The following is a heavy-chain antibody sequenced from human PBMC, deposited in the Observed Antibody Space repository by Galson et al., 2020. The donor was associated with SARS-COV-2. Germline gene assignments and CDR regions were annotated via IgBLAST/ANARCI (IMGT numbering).Heavy chain of an antibody. CDR2: ISAYNGNT. CDR1: GYTFTSYG. D-gene: IGHD5-12*01. J-gene: IGHJ6*02. Sequence: GESLKISCKASGYTFTSYGISWVRQAPGQGLEWMGWISAYNGNTNYAQKLQGRVTMTTDTSTSTAYMELRSLRSDDTAVYYCARGNVDNPYYYYGMDVWGQGTTVTVSS. CDR3: ARGNVDNPYYYYGMDV. V-gene: IGHV1-18*01.